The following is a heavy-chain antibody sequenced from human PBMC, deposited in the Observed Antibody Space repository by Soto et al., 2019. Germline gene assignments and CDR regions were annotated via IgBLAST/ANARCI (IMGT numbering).Heavy chain of an antibody. V-gene: IGHV1-69*12. CDR1: GGTFSSYA. J-gene: IGHJ5*02. CDR2: IIPIFGTA. Sequence: QVQLVQSGAEVKKPGSSVKVSCKASGGTFSSYAISWVRQAPGQGLEWMGGIIPIFGTANYAQKFQGRVTXIAXEXRSTAYMELSSLRSEDTAVYYCASLTGTPHGRWFDPWGQGTLVTVSS. CDR3: ASLTGTPHGRWFDP. D-gene: IGHD3-10*01.